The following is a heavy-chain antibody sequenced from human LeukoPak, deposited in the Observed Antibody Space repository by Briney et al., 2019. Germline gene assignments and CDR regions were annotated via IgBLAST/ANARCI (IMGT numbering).Heavy chain of an antibody. D-gene: IGHD3-3*02. CDR1: GYTFTGYY. CDR3: ARGPPIRIPFYYYYMDV. V-gene: IGHV1-2*02. Sequence: ASVKVSCKASGYTFTGYYRHWVRQAPGQGLEWMGWINPNSGGTSYGKNFQGRVTMTGDTSINTAYMEVTELTSDDTAVYYCARGPPIRIPFYYYYMDVWGKGTTVTVSS. CDR2: INPNSGGT. J-gene: IGHJ6*03.